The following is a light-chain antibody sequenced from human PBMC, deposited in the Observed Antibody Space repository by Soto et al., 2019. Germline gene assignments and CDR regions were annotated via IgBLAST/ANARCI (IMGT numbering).Light chain of an antibody. CDR2: AAS. CDR1: QSIGSY. CDR3: QQSHSTPYT. V-gene: IGKV1-39*01. Sequence: DLQMTQSPSSLSASVGDRVTITCRASQSIGSYLNWYQLKPGKAPKLLIYAASSLQGGVPSRFSGSGSGTDFTLTISSLQPEDFATYCCQQSHSTPYTFGQGTKLEIK. J-gene: IGKJ2*01.